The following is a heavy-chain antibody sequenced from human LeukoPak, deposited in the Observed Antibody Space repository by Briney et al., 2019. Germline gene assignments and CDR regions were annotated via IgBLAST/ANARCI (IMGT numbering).Heavy chain of an antibody. J-gene: IGHJ4*02. V-gene: IGHV4-31*03. D-gene: IGHD1-26*01. CDR3: ARLKWELWPLFDY. CDR1: GGSISSGGYY. Sequence: PSQTLSLTCTVSGGSISSGGYYWSWIRQHPGKGLEWIGYIYYSGSTYYNPSLKSRVTISVDTSKNQFSLKLSSVTAADTAVYYCARLKWELWPLFDYWGQGTLVTVSS. CDR2: IYYSGST.